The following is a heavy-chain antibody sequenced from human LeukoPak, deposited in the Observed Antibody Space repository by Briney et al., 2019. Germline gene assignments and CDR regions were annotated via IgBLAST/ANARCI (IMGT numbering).Heavy chain of an antibody. CDR3: ARYNSLLRGVTTSDY. D-gene: IGHD3-10*01. Sequence: GASVKVSCKASGYTFSNYGITWVRQAHGQGLEWMGTISGHNDDVNYAPKFQGRVTMITDTSTTTDYMELRSLRFDDTAVYYCARYNSLLRGVTTSDYWGQGTLVTVSS. CDR1: GYTFSNYG. J-gene: IGHJ4*02. CDR2: ISGHNDDV. V-gene: IGHV1-18*01.